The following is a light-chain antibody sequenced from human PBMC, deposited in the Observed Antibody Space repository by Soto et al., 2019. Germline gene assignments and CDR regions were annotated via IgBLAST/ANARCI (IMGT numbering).Light chain of an antibody. J-gene: IGKJ1*01. Sequence: DIQMTQSPSTVSASVGDRVTITCRASQSISTWLAWYQQKPGKAPKFLMFKASSLESGVPSRFSGSGSGTEFTLTISSLQTDDFATYYCQQYNSYPLTLGQGTKV. CDR3: QQYNSYPLT. CDR2: KAS. V-gene: IGKV1-5*03. CDR1: QSISTW.